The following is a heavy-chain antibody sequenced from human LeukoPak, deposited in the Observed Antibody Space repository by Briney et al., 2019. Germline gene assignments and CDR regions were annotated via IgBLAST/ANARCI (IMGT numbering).Heavy chain of an antibody. CDR3: AKEQARDIVATAPLDY. Sequence: PGGSLRLSCAASGFTFDDYAVPWVRQAPGKGLEWVAVISYDGSNKYYADSVKGRFTISRDNSKNTLYLQMNSLRAEDTAVYYCAKEQARDIVATAPLDYWGQGTLVTVSS. D-gene: IGHD5-12*01. J-gene: IGHJ4*02. CDR2: ISYDGSNK. V-gene: IGHV3-30*18. CDR1: GFTFDDYA.